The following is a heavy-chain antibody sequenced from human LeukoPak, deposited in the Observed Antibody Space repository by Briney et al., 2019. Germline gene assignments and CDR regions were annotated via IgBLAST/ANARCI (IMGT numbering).Heavy chain of an antibody. CDR3: ARRRSIGAPRGGFDY. D-gene: IGHD5-12*01. V-gene: IGHV4-34*01. CDR2: INHSGST. J-gene: IGHJ4*02. Sequence: SETLSLTCAVYGQSFSGYYWRWIRQPPGRGREWIGEINHSGSTNYHTSLKSRVTISVDTPKNQYSLKLSSETAADTAVYYCARRRSIGAPRGGFDYWGQGTLVTVSS. CDR1: GQSFSGYY.